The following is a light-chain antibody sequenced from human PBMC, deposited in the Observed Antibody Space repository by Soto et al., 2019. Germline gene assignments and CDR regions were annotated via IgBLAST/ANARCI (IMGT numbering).Light chain of an antibody. CDR3: QQYKDYTYT. CDR1: QRVDRW. Sequence: DIQMTQSPATLSASVGXRVTITCRASQRVDRWLAWYQQKPGKAPKLLISDASTLESGVPSRFSGSGSVTEFTLAIASLQPDDFATYYCQQYKDYTYTFGQGTKVDIK. V-gene: IGKV1-5*01. J-gene: IGKJ1*01. CDR2: DAS.